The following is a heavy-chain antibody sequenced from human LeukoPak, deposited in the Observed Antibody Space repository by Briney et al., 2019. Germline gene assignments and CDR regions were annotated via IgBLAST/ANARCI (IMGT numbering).Heavy chain of an antibody. CDR1: GFTFSSYA. V-gene: IGHV3-30-3*01. D-gene: IGHD3-22*01. CDR3: ATHYYYDSSGYKNDY. J-gene: IGHJ4*02. CDR2: ISYDGSNK. Sequence: PGGSLRLSRAASGFTFSSYAMHWVRQAPGKGLEWVAVISYDGSNKYYADSVKGRFTISRDNSKNTLYLQMNSLRAEDTAVYYCATHYYYDSSGYKNDYWGQGTLVTVSS.